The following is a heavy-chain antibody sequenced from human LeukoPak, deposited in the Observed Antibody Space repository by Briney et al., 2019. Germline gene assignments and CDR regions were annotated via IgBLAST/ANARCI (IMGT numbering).Heavy chain of an antibody. CDR1: GYTFTSYG. V-gene: IGHV1-18*01. CDR2: ISDYSGNA. J-gene: IGHJ4*02. Sequence: ASVTVSCKAFGYTFTSYGISWVRQAPGQGEEGMGWISDYSGNANYAQELQGRVTITTDTSTSKAYMELRSVRSDDTAMYYCARFLVDGYDPAHYWGQGTLVTVSS. D-gene: IGHD5-12*01. CDR3: ARFLVDGYDPAHY.